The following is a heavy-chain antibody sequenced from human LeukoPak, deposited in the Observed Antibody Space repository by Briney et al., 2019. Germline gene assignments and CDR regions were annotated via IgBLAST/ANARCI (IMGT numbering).Heavy chain of an antibody. J-gene: IGHJ4*02. CDR2: NNGSGSSS. CDR3: AKDLNPVTPAFDY. Sequence: GSLRPSCAASGFTFNSYAMSWVRQAPGKGLEMGSTNNGSGSSSYYSDSVKGRFTISRDNSKNTLYLQMNSLRAEDTAVYYCAKDLNPVTPAFDYWGQGTLVTVSS. CDR1: GFTFNSYA. D-gene: IGHD4-17*01. V-gene: IGHV3-23*01.